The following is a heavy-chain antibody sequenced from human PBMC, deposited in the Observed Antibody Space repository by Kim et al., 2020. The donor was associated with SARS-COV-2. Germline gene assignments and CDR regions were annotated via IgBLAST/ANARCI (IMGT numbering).Heavy chain of an antibody. J-gene: IGHJ6*02. CDR3: ARGTTVTTLFYYYYGMDV. Sequence: LKSRVTISVDTSKNQFSLKLSSVTAAATAVYYCARGTTVTTLFYYYYGMDVWGQGTTVTVSS. D-gene: IGHD4-17*01. V-gene: IGHV4-34*01.